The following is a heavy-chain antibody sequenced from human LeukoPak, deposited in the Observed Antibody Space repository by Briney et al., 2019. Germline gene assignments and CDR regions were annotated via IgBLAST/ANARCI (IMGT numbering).Heavy chain of an antibody. CDR2: VYYSGRT. V-gene: IGHV4-39*01. J-gene: IGHJ4*02. D-gene: IGHD6-19*01. CDR1: GDSVNSFYY. Sequence: SETLSLTCTVSGDSVNSFYYWGWIRQPPGKGLEWIASVYYSGRTHTNPSLKSRVTISVDTSKNHFSLKLDSVTAADTAVYYCARQGSSGWSHFDHWGQGTLVTVSS. CDR3: ARQGSSGWSHFDH.